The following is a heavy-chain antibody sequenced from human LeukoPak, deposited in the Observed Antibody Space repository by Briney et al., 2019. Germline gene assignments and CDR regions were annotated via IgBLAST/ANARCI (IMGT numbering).Heavy chain of an antibody. Sequence: SVKVSCKASRGTFSSYAISWVRQAPGQGLEWMGGIIPIFGTANYAQKFQGRVTITADESTSTAYMELSSLRSEDTAVYYCARDLYSSSSYYYYGMDVWGQGTTVTVSS. J-gene: IGHJ6*02. CDR3: ARDLYSSSSYYYYGMDV. CDR2: IIPIFGTA. D-gene: IGHD6-6*01. V-gene: IGHV1-69*13. CDR1: RGTFSSYA.